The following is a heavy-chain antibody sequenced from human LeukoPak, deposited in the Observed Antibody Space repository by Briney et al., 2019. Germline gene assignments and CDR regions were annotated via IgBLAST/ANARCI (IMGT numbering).Heavy chain of an antibody. V-gene: IGHV4-59*01. D-gene: IGHD1-1*01. CDR3: ARGTVQMGMGERYFDK. CDR2: IYYSGST. J-gene: IGHJ4*02. Sequence: SETLSLTCTVSGGSISTYYWSWIRQPPGKGLEWIGYIYYSGSTNYNPSLKSRITISVDTSRNQFSLNLSSVTAADTAVYYCARGTVQMGMGERYFDKWGQGTLVTVSP. CDR1: GGSISTYY.